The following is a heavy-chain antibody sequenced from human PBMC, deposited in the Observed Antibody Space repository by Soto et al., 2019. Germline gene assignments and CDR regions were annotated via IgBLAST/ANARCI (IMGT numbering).Heavy chain of an antibody. Sequence: QVQLVQSGAEVKKPGSSVKVSCKDSGGTFSSYAISWVRQAPGQGLEWMGGIIPIFGTANYAQKFQGRVTITADESTSTAYMELSSLRSEDTAVYYCARGSQIAVAGPRPNYYYYGMDVWGQGTTVTVSS. V-gene: IGHV1-69*01. CDR2: IIPIFGTA. J-gene: IGHJ6*02. CDR1: GGTFSSYA. D-gene: IGHD6-19*01. CDR3: ARGSQIAVAGPRPNYYYYGMDV.